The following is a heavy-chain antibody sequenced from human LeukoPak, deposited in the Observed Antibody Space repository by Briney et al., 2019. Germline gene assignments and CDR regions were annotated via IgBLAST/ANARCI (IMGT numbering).Heavy chain of an antibody. CDR1: GFTFSDHY. CDR2: IRNKANSYTT. CDR3: AKGYCTGGSCYSGDY. V-gene: IGHV3-72*01. Sequence: GGSLRLSCAASGFTFSDHYMDWVRQAPEKGLEWVGRIRNKANSYTTEYAASVKGRFTVSRGDSKNSLYLQMSSLKTEDTAVYYCAKGYCTGGSCYSGDYWGQGTLVTVSS. J-gene: IGHJ4*02. D-gene: IGHD2-15*01.